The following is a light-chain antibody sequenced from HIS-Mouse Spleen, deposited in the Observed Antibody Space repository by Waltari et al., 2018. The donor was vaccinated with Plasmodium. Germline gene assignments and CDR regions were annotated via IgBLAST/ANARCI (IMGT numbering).Light chain of an antibody. CDR2: EVS. CDR3: SSYAGSNNLV. CDR1: SSDVGGYNY. J-gene: IGLJ2*01. Sequence: QSALTQPPSASGSPGQSVTISCTGTSSDVGGYNYVSWYQQPPGKAPNLMIYEVSKRPAGVPDRFAGSKSGNTASLTVSWLQAEDEADYYCSSYAGSNNLVFGGGTKLTVL. V-gene: IGLV2-8*01.